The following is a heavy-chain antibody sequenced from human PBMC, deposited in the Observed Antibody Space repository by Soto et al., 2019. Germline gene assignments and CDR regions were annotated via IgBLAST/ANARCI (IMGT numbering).Heavy chain of an antibody. J-gene: IGHJ4*02. CDR3: AHRPSYCSGGSCYSGFDY. V-gene: IGHV2-5*02. CDR1: GFSLSTSGVG. Sequence: QITLKESGPTLVKPTQTLTLTCTFSGFSLSTSGVGVCWIRQPPGKALEWLALIYWDDDKRYSPSLKSRLTITKDTSTNQVVLTMTNMDPVDTATYYCAHRPSYCSGGSCYSGFDYWGQGTLVTVSS. D-gene: IGHD2-15*01. CDR2: IYWDDDK.